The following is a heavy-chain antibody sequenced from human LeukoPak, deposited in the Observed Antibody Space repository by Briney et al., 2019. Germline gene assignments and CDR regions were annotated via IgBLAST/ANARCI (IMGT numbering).Heavy chain of an antibody. Sequence: SETLSLTCTVSGGSISSYYWSWIRQPPGKGLEWIGYIYYSGSTNYNPSLKSRVTISVDTSKNQFSLKLSSVTAADTAVYYCARGNPFMATMVTFDYWGQGTLVTVSS. CDR2: IYYSGST. J-gene: IGHJ4*02. CDR1: GGSISSYY. D-gene: IGHD5-24*01. CDR3: ARGNPFMATMVTFDY. V-gene: IGHV4-59*01.